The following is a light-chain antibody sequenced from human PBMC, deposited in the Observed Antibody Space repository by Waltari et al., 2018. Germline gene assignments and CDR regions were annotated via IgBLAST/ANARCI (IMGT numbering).Light chain of an antibody. J-gene: IGKJ4*01. CDR3: QHYDISPLT. CDR1: QTVRTTY. CDR2: GAS. Sequence: EIVLTQSPGTLSLSPGQRATLSCRASQTVRTTYLALYQQKPGQAPTLVIDGASRRAAGSTDRFRGSGSGTDCSLTISSLEPEDFAVYYCQHYDISPLTCGGGTKVEIK. V-gene: IGKV3-20*01.